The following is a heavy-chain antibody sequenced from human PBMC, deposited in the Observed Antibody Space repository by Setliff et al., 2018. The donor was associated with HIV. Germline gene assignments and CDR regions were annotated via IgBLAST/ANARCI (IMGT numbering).Heavy chain of an antibody. CDR2: IYYSGST. V-gene: IGHV4-39*01. D-gene: IGHD3-10*01. Sequence: SETLSLTCTVSGGSISGSNYYWGWIRQPPGKGLEWVGSIYYSGSTYYSPSLKSRVTISVDTSKNQFSLKLNSVTAADTAVYYCARRGTHGAFDIWGQGTMVTVSS. J-gene: IGHJ3*02. CDR3: ARRGTHGAFDI. CDR1: GGSISGSNYY.